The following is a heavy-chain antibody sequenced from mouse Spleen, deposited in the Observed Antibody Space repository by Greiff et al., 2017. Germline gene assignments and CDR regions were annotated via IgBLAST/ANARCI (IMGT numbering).Heavy chain of an antibody. CDR2: ISYDGSN. V-gene: IGHV3-6*02. CDR1: GYSITSGYY. D-gene: IGHD1-1*02. J-gene: IGHJ2*01. CDR3: AREGIYGLYYFDY. Sequence: EVKLVESGPGLVKPSQSLSLTCSVTGYSITSGYYWNWIRQFPGNKLEWMGYISYDGSNNYNPSLKNRISITRDTSKNQFFLKLNSVTTEDTATYYCAREGIYGLYYFDYWGQGTTLTVSS.